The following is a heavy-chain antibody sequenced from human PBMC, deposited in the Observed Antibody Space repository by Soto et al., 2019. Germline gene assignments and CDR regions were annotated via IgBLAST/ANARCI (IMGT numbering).Heavy chain of an antibody. V-gene: IGHV4-59*08. CDR1: GWSINTYY. Sequence: QVQLQESGPGLVKPSETLSLTCTVSGWSINTYYWSWIRQPPGKGLEWIGYIYYRANPNYNPSLKSRVXXSXDXXKNPFSLQLSSVTAADTAVYYCARHYGDGYDYVDYWGQGTLVTVSS. CDR3: ARHYGDGYDYVDY. CDR2: IYYRANP. J-gene: IGHJ4*02. D-gene: IGHD5-12*01.